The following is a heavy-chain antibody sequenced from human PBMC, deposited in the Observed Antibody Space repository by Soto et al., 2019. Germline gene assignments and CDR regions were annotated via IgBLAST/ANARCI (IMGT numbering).Heavy chain of an antibody. D-gene: IGHD3-10*01. CDR1: GYTFTSFH. CDR3: ARNSVVRGVQWPHFDY. J-gene: IGHJ4*02. CDR2: MNPNNGNT. Sequence: ASVKVSCKASGYTFTSFHINWVRQPTGQGLEWVGWMNPNNGNTGYAQKFQGRVTMTRNTSTSTAYMELSSLTSEDTDVYYCARNSVVRGVQWPHFDYWGQGTLVTVSS. V-gene: IGHV1-8*01.